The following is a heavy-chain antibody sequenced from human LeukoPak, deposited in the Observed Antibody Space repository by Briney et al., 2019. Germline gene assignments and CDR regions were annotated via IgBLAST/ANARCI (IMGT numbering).Heavy chain of an antibody. J-gene: IGHJ4*02. CDR1: GGTFSSYA. D-gene: IGHD5-18*01. Sequence: ASVKVSCKASGGTFSSYAMSWVRQAPGQGLEWMGRIIPILGIANYAQKFQGRVTITADKSTSTAYMELSSLRSEDTAVYYCARDNTAMAFDYWGQGTLVTVSS. CDR2: IIPILGIA. V-gene: IGHV1-69*04. CDR3: ARDNTAMAFDY.